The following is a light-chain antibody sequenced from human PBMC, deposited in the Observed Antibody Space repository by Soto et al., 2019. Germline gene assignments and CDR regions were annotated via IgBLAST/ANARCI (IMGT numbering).Light chain of an antibody. CDR2: EVS. J-gene: IGLJ1*01. CDR1: SSDVGGYNY. V-gene: IGLV2-14*01. Sequence: QSALTQPASVSGSPGQSITISCTGTSSDVGGYNYVSWYQHHPGKAPKLIIYEVSNRPSGVSNRFSGSKSRNTASLTISGLHAEDEGDYYCSSYTSSSTPYVFGAGTKLTVL. CDR3: SSYTSSSTPYV.